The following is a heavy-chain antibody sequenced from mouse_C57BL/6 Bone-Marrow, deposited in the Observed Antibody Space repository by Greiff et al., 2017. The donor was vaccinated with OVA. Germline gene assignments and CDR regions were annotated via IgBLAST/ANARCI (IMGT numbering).Heavy chain of an antibody. CDR2: IYPGSGST. Sequence: VQLQQPGAELVKPGASVKMSCKASGYTFTSYWITWVKQRPGQGLEWIGDIYPGSGSTNYNEKFKSKATLTVDTSSSTAYMQLSSLTSEDSAVYYCASDYYGSSNFDVWGTGTTVTVSS. V-gene: IGHV1-55*01. CDR1: GYTFTSYW. D-gene: IGHD1-1*01. J-gene: IGHJ1*03. CDR3: ASDYYGSSNFDV.